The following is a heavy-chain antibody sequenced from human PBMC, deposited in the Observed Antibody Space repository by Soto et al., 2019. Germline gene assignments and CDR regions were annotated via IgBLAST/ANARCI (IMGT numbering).Heavy chain of an antibody. CDR2: INHSGST. J-gene: IGHJ4*02. Sequence: SETLSLTCAVYGGSFSGYYWSWIRQPPGKGLEWIGEINHSGSTNYNPSLKSRVTISVDTSKNQFSLKLSSVTAADTAVYYCARVRILTGYYNYWGQGTLVTVSS. D-gene: IGHD3-9*01. CDR1: GGSFSGYY. CDR3: ARVRILTGYYNY. V-gene: IGHV4-34*01.